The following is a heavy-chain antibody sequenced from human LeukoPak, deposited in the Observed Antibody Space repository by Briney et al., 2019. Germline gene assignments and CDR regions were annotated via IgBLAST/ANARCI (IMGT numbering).Heavy chain of an antibody. CDR1: GGSISSYY. D-gene: IGHD6-13*01. Sequence: KPSETLSLTCTVSGGSISSYYWSWIRQPPGKGLEWIGYIYYTGSTNYNPSLKSRVTISVDTSKNQFSLKLSSVTAADTAVYYCARDLAAAGTGEFDYWGQGTLVTVSS. J-gene: IGHJ4*02. CDR3: ARDLAAAGTGEFDY. CDR2: IYYTGST. V-gene: IGHV4-59*01.